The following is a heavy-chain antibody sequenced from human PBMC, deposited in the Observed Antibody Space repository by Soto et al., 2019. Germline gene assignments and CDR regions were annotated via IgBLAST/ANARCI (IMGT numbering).Heavy chain of an antibody. J-gene: IGHJ4*02. D-gene: IGHD6-19*01. Sequence: QVQLQESGPGLVKPSETLSLTCSVSGGSVSSGSYYWTWIRQPPGKGLEWIGYIYYSGSTNYNPSLKSRLTISLDTSKNQFALNLSSVTAADTALYYCARGFDSSGWYAFAYGCQGSLVTVSS. CDR2: IYYSGST. CDR1: GGSVSSGSYY. CDR3: ARGFDSSGWYAFAY. V-gene: IGHV4-61*01.